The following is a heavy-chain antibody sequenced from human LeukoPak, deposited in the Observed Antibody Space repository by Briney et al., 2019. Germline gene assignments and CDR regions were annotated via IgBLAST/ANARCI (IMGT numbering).Heavy chain of an antibody. V-gene: IGHV4-30-4*08. J-gene: IGHJ4*02. CDR1: GGSISSGDYH. D-gene: IGHD2-2*01. CDR2: IYCSGSS. CDR3: ARVSRSTGCIDY. Sequence: SQTLSLTCTVSGGSISSGDYHWSWIRQPPGKGLEWIRYIYCSGSSYYNPSLKSRFTILVDTSKNQFSLRLTSVTAADTAVYYCARVSRSTGCIDYWGQGALVTVSS.